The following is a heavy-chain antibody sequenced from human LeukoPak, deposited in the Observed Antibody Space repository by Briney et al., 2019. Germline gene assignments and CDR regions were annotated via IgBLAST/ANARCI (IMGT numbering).Heavy chain of an antibody. CDR2: ISSSGNTI. D-gene: IGHD5-18*01. J-gene: IGHJ4*02. V-gene: IGHV3-48*04. CDR3: ARLRGYSYGYGDY. Sequence: GGSLRLSCAASGFSFSSYSMNWVRQAPGKGLEWVSYISSSGNTIDYADSVKGRFTISRDNAKNSLYLQMVSLRAEDTAVYYCARLRGYSYGYGDYWGQGTLVTVSS. CDR1: GFSFSSYS.